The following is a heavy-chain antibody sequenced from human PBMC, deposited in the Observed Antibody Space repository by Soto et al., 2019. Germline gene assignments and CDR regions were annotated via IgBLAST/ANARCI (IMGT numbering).Heavy chain of an antibody. J-gene: IGHJ5*02. CDR2: IYYSGST. D-gene: IGHD6-13*01. CDR1: GGSISSGDYY. V-gene: IGHV4-30-4*01. Sequence: QVQLQESGPGLVKPSQTLSLTCTVSGGSISSGDYYWSWIRQPPGKGLEWIGYIYYSGSTYYNPSLKSRVTISVDTSKNQYSLKLSSVTAADTAVYYCARDLPGQQLVPWFDPWVQGTLVNVSS. CDR3: ARDLPGQQLVPWFDP.